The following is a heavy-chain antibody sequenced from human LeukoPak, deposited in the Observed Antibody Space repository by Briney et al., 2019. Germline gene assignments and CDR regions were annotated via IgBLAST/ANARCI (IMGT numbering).Heavy chain of an antibody. CDR1: GFTVTSNY. V-gene: IGHV3-53*01. CDR3: ASDREYYYGSGSFDY. J-gene: IGHJ4*02. Sequence: GGSLRLSCVVSGFTVTSNYMNWVRQAPGKGLEWVSVIYSGGSTYYADSVKGRFTISRDNSKNTLYLQMNSLRAEDTAVYYCASDREYYYGSGSFDYWGQGTLVTVSS. D-gene: IGHD3-10*01. CDR2: IYSGGST.